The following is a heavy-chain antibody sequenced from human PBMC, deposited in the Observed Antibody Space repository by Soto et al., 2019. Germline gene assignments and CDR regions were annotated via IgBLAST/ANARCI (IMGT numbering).Heavy chain of an antibody. D-gene: IGHD3-3*01. CDR2: ISVSGANK. J-gene: IGHJ4*02. Sequence: GGSLRLSCAASGFTFSSYAMSWFRQAPGKGLEWVSGISVSGANKYYADAVKGRFTISRDNSKNTLYLQMNNLRAEDTAVYYCADGGEWSFNFVYWGQGTQVTVSS. V-gene: IGHV3-23*01. CDR3: ADGGEWSFNFVY. CDR1: GFTFSSYA.